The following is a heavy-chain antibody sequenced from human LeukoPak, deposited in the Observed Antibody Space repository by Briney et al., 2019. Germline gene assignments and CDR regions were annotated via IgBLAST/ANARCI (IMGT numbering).Heavy chain of an antibody. CDR3: AREISMVATKAFDH. Sequence: PSETLSLTCTVSGGSISSGDYYWSWIRQPPGKGLEWIGYIYYSGSTYYNPSLKSRVTISVDTSKNQFSLKLSSVTAADTAVYYCAREISMVATKAFDHWGQGTLVTVSS. CDR2: IYYSGST. D-gene: IGHD5-12*01. CDR1: GGSISSGDYY. V-gene: IGHV4-30-4*01. J-gene: IGHJ4*02.